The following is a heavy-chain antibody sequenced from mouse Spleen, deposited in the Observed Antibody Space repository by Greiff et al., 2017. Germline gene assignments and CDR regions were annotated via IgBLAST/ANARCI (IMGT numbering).Heavy chain of an antibody. D-gene: IGHD4-1*01. J-gene: IGHJ4*01. CDR1: GFTFSSYG. Sequence: EVKLMESGGDLVKPGGSLKLSCAASGFTFSSYGMSWVRQTPDKRLEWVATISSGGSYTYYPDSVKGRFTISRDNAKNTLYLQMSSLKSEDTAMYYCARHAGTSYAMDYWGQGTSVTVSS. CDR3: ARHAGTSYAMDY. V-gene: IGHV5-6*01. CDR2: ISSGGSYT.